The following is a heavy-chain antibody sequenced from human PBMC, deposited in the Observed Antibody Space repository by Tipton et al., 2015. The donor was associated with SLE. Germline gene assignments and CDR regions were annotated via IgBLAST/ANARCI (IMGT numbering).Heavy chain of an antibody. V-gene: IGHV4-38-2*01. CDR2: IHHSGKT. D-gene: IGHD4-17*01. Sequence: TLSLTCAVSGYSITYDHNWGWIRQPPGKGLEWVGSIHHSGKTYYNPSLKSRVTMSVDTSKNHLSLNLSSGTAADTAVYYCARPSRGHGDYDNWGQGTQVTVSS. CDR3: ARPSRGHGDYDN. CDR1: GYSITYDHN. J-gene: IGHJ4*02.